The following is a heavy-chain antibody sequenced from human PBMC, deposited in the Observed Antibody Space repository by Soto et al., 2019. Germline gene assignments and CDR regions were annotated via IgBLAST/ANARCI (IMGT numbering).Heavy chain of an antibody. V-gene: IGHV4-39*01. D-gene: IGHD3-10*01. CDR1: GGSISSSSYY. Sequence: QLQLQESGPGLVKPSETLSLTCTVSGGSISSSSYYWGWIRQPPGKGLEWIGSIYYSGSTYYNPSLKSRVPISVDTSKNQFSLKLSSVTAADTAVYYCARSLGGSGKLDYWGQGTLVTVSS. CDR3: ARSLGGSGKLDY. CDR2: IYYSGST. J-gene: IGHJ4*02.